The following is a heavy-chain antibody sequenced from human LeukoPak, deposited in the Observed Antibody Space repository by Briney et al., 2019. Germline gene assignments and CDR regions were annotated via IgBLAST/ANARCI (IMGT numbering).Heavy chain of an antibody. J-gene: IGHJ4*02. CDR2: IYPGDSDT. V-gene: IGHV5-51*04. Sequence: GASLKISCQGSGSSFTSYWIGWVCQLPGKGLEWMGIIYPGDSDTRYSPSFQGQVTISADKPISTAYLQWSSLKASDTAMYYCARGGYSGYDRPFDYWGQGTLVTVSS. CDR3: ARGGYSGYDRPFDY. D-gene: IGHD5-12*01. CDR1: GSSFTSYW.